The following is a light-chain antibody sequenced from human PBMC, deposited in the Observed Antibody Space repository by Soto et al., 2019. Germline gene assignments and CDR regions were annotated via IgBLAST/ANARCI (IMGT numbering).Light chain of an antibody. J-gene: IGKJ5*01. Sequence: QMTQSPSSLSASVGDRVTITCRASQSISTYLNWYQHKPGKAPKVLINGASRLHTGVPSRFSGSGSGTDFTLTISSLQPEDFGTYYCQQSYKMPSFGQGTRLEIK. CDR3: QQSYKMPS. CDR1: QSISTY. V-gene: IGKV1-39*01. CDR2: GAS.